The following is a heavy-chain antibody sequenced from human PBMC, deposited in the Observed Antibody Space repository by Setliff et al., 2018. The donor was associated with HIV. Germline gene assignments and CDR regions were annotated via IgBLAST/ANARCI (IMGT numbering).Heavy chain of an antibody. CDR1: GGSFSGNY. CDR3: AREIYGGNSRPFDY. J-gene: IGHJ4*02. D-gene: IGHD4-17*01. V-gene: IGHV4-59*01. CDR2: IYYNGNT. Sequence: PSETLSLTCAIYGGSFSGNYWSWIRQPPGKGLEWIGYIYYNGNTNYNPSLKSRVTISVDTSKNQLSLKLSSVTAADTAVYYCAREIYGGNSRPFDYWGQGTLVTVSS.